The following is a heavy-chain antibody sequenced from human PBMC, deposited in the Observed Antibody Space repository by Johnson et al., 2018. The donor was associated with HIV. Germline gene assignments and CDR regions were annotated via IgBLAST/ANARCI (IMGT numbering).Heavy chain of an antibody. D-gene: IGHD6-19*01. CDR2: IYSGGST. CDR3: ARRCAGRGWYAYRPVGAFEI. J-gene: IGHJ3*02. V-gene: IGHV3-53*01. CDR1: GFTVSSNY. Sequence: VQLVESGGGLIQPEGSLRLSCAASGFTVSSNYMSWVRQAPGKGLEWVSVIYSGGSTYYADSVKGRFTISRDNAKYTLYLQMNSLRAEDTAVYYCARRCAGRGWYAYRPVGAFEIWGQGTMVTVSS.